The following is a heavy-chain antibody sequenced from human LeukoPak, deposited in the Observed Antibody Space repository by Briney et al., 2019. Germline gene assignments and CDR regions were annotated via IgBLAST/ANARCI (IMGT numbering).Heavy chain of an antibody. J-gene: IGHJ3*02. CDR1: GGSISSGSYY. CDR2: IYTSGST. V-gene: IGHV4-61*02. CDR3: ARDSRAPVAFDI. D-gene: IGHD2-2*01. Sequence: PSQTLSLTCTVSGGSISSGSYYWSWIRQPAGKGLEWIGRIYTSGSTNYNPSLKSRVTISVDTSKNQFSLKLTSVTAADTAVYYCARDSRAPVAFDIWGQGTMVTVSS.